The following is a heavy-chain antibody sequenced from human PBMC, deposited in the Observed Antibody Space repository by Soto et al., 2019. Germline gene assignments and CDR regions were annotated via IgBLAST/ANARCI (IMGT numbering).Heavy chain of an antibody. V-gene: IGHV3-21*01. CDR1: GFTFSDFS. J-gene: IGHJ4*02. D-gene: IGHD2-2*01. CDR3: ARASCSSTACYLPDYFDY. Sequence: GGSLRLSCEGSGFTFSDFSLVWVRQGPQKGLEWVASITRYSDYVYYAESVEGRFTISRDNAKNTLFLHMDDLRAEDTAMYFCARASCSSTACYLPDYFDYWGQGTMVTVYS. CDR2: ITRYSDYV.